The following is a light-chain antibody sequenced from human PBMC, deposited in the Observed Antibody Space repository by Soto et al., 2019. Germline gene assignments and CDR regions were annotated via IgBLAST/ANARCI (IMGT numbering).Light chain of an antibody. CDR1: QSVRNY. V-gene: IGKV3-11*01. CDR3: QQRSNWLS. Sequence: EIVLTQSPDTLSLTPGERATLSCLASQSVRNYLAWYQQKPGQAPRLLIFDTSKRATGIPARFSGSGSGTDFTLPISSLVPEDFEVYYCQQRSNWLSFGGGTKLEIK. CDR2: DTS. J-gene: IGKJ4*01.